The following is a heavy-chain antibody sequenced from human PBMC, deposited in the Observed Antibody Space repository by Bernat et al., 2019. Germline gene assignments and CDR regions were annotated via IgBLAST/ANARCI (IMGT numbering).Heavy chain of an antibody. D-gene: IGHD6-13*01. CDR2: IWYDGSNK. V-gene: IGHV3-33*01. Sequence: QVQLVESGGGVVQPGRSLRLSCAASGFTFSSYGMHWVRQAPGKGLEWVAVIWYDGSNKYYADSVKDRFTISRDNSKNTLYLQMNSLRAEDTAVYYCARVSSSSWYGAHYFDYWGQETLVTVSS. CDR1: GFTFSSYG. J-gene: IGHJ4*02. CDR3: ARVSSSSWYGAHYFDY.